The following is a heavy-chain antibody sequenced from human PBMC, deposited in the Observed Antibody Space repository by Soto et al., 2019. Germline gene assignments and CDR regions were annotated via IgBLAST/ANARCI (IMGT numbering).Heavy chain of an antibody. CDR2: IYYSGST. D-gene: IGHD4-17*01. CDR1: GGSISSGDYY. J-gene: IGHJ2*01. Sequence: QVQLQESGPGLVKPSQTLSLTCTVSGGSISSGDYYWSWIRQPPGKGLEWIGYIYYSGSTYYNPPPKRRVTISVDTSNDQFSLRLRSVTAADTAVYYCVSEPTLYGDHRYFDLWGRGTLVTVSS. V-gene: IGHV4-30-4*01. CDR3: VSEPTLYGDHRYFDL.